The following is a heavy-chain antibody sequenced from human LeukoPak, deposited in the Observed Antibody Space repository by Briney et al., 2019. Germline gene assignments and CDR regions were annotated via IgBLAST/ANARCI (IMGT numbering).Heavy chain of an antibody. D-gene: IGHD3-3*01. CDR2: IYYSGST. Sequence: PSETLSLTCTVSGGSIDTWYWSWIRQPPGRGLEWIGSIYYSGSTYYNPSLKSRVTISVGTSKNQFSLKLSSVTAADTAVYYCARHWSGPYWYFDLWGRGTLVTVSS. J-gene: IGHJ2*01. V-gene: IGHV4-59*08. CDR1: GGSIDTWY. CDR3: ARHWSGPYWYFDL.